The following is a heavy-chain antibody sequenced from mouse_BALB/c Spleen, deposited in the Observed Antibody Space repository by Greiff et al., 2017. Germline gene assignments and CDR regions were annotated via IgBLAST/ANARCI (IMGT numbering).Heavy chain of an antibody. CDR3: NAGYRFPFAY. V-gene: IGHV14-4*02. Sequence: VQLKESGAELVRSGASVKLSCTASGFNIKDYYMHWVKQRPEQGLEWIGWIDPENGDTEYAPKFQGKATMTADTSSNTAYLQLSSLTSEDTAVYYCNAGYRFPFAYWGQGTLVTVSA. CDR2: IDPENGDT. D-gene: IGHD2-14*01. J-gene: IGHJ3*01. CDR1: GFNIKDYY.